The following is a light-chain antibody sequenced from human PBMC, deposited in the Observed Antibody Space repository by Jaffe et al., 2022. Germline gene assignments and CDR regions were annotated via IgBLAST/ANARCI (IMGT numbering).Light chain of an antibody. CDR2: KAT. CDR1: QSISSW. CDR3: QQYNNYRIT. Sequence: DIQMTQSPSTLSASVGDRVTITCRASQSISSWLAWYQQKPGKAPKILVYKATSLESGVPSRFSGSGSGTEFTLTISSLQPDDFATYYCQQYNNYRITFGQGTRLEIK. V-gene: IGKV1-5*03. J-gene: IGKJ5*01.